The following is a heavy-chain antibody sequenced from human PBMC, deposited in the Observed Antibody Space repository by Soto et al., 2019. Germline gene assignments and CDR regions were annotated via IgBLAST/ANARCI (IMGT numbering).Heavy chain of an antibody. CDR3: ASSPSGYDFWFDP. CDR2: IWYDGSNK. CDR1: GFTFSSCG. J-gene: IGHJ5*02. D-gene: IGHD5-12*01. Sequence: QVQLVESGGGAVQPGRSLRLSCAASGFTFSSCGMHWVRQAPGKGLEWVAVIWYDGSNKYYADSVKGRFTISRDNSKNTLYLQMNSLRAEDTAVYYCASSPSGYDFWFDPWGQGTLVTVSS. V-gene: IGHV3-33*01.